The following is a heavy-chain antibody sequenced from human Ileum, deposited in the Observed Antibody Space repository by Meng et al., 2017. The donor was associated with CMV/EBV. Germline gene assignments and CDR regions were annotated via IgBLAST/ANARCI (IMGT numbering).Heavy chain of an antibody. D-gene: IGHD6-19*01. CDR3: ARGRTGSIGWLEELDC. CDR2: ISYNGNSQ. V-gene: IGHV3-30*19. CDR1: FNFNEHG. J-gene: IGHJ4*01. Sequence: FNFNEHGMFWVRQAPGRGLEWVATISYNGNSQYYADSVRGRFTISRDNSKNTLYLQLDSLSVEDTAVYYCARGRTGSIGWLEELDCWGHGTLVTVSS.